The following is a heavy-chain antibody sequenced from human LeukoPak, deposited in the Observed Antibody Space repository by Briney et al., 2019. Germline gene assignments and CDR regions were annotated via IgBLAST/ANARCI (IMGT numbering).Heavy chain of an antibody. CDR3: AGVYDILTGYYDY. V-gene: IGHV3-11*06. CDR2: ISSSSSYT. J-gene: IGHJ4*02. CDR1: GFTFSDHY. D-gene: IGHD3-9*01. Sequence: PGGSLRLSCAASGFTFSDHYMSWIRQAPGKGLEWVSYISSSSSYTSYADSVKGRFTISRDNAKNSLYLQMNSLRAEDTAVYYCAGVYDILTGYYDYWGQGTLVTVSS.